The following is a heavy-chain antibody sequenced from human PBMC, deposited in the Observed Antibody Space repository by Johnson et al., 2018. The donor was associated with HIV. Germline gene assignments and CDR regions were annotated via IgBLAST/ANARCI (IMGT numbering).Heavy chain of an antibody. CDR1: GFTFTNYW. Sequence: QVQLVESGGGVVQPGGSLRLSCEASGFTFTNYWIYWVRQAPGKGLEWVAVISYDGRNKDYADSVKGRCTISRDNSKNTLFLQMNSLRPEDTAVYHCARDQGRRNYYDAFDIWGQGTMVTVSS. CDR3: ARDQGRRNYYDAFDI. V-gene: IGHV3-30*03. D-gene: IGHD1-7*01. CDR2: ISYDGRNK. J-gene: IGHJ3*02.